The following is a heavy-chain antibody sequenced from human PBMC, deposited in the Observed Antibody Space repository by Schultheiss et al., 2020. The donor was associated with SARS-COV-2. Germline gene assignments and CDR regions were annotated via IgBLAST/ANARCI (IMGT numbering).Heavy chain of an antibody. CDR1: GGSISSYY. CDR3: ARRPSSSFYYYGMDV. V-gene: IGHV4-59*08. D-gene: IGHD6-6*01. J-gene: IGHJ6*02. Sequence: SETLSLTCTVSGGSISSYYWSWIRQPPGKGLEWIGYIYYSGSTNYNPSLKSRVTISVDTSKNQFSLKLSSVTAADTAVYYCARRPSSSFYYYGMDVWGQGTTVTVSS. CDR2: IYYSGST.